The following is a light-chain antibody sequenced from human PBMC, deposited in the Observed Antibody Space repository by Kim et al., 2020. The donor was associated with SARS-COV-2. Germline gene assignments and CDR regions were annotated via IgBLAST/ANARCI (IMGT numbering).Light chain of an antibody. J-gene: IGKJ2*01. CDR3: QQYGSSPYT. Sequence: PGERATLSCRASPTVSSNYFAWYQQTPGQAPRLLVYGASTRPAGIPDRFTGSGSGTDFTLTINRLEPEDFAVYYCQQYGSSPYTFGQGTKLEI. CDR1: PTVSSNY. V-gene: IGKV3-20*01. CDR2: GAS.